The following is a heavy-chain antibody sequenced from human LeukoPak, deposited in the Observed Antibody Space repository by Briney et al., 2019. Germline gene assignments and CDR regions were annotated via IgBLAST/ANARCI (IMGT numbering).Heavy chain of an antibody. J-gene: IGHJ4*02. Sequence: GGSLRFSCAASGFTFRSYSKNWVRQAPGKGLEWVSSISSSSSYIYYADSVKGRFTISRDNAKNSLYLQMNSLRAEDTAVYYCARDAPYIAVAGTADYWGQGTLVTVSS. CDR1: GFTFRSYS. V-gene: IGHV3-21*01. D-gene: IGHD6-19*01. CDR2: ISSSSSYI. CDR3: ARDAPYIAVAGTADY.